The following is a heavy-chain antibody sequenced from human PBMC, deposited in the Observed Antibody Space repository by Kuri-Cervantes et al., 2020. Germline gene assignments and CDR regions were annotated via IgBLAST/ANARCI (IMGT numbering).Heavy chain of an antibody. D-gene: IGHD6-19*01. CDR1: GYTFTSYD. Sequence: ASVKVTCKASGYTFTSYDINWVLQATGQGLEWMGWMKPNSGNTGYAQKFQGSVTMTRNNSISTAYMELSSLRSEDTAVYYCARDIAVAGHYTFDYWGQGTLVTVSS. CDR3: ARDIAVAGHYTFDY. V-gene: IGHV1-8*01. J-gene: IGHJ4*02. CDR2: MKPNSGNT.